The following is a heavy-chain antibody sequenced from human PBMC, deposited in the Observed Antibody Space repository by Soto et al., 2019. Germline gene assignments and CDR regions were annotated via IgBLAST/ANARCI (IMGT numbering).Heavy chain of an antibody. CDR1: GVSLSTSGMG. D-gene: IGHD2-21*01. CDR3: AHMIEGAFFEH. J-gene: IGHJ4*02. CDR2: VYWDDDK. V-gene: IGHV2-5*02. Sequence: SGPTLVNPTQTLTLTCTFSGVSLSTSGMGVGWIRQPPGKALEWLALVYWDDDKRYSPSLKSRLTITKDTSKNQVVLTMTYMDPVDTATYYCAHMIEGAFFEHWGQGTLVTVSS.